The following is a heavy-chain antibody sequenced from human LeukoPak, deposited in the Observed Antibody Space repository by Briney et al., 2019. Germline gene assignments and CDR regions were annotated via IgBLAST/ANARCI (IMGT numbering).Heavy chain of an antibody. D-gene: IGHD3-10*01. CDR3: ARDGSGSYLY. CDR2: ISGSGGST. CDR1: GFTFSSYA. J-gene: IGHJ4*02. V-gene: IGHV3-23*01. Sequence: GGSLRLSCAASGFTFSSYAMSWVRQAPGKGLEWVSVISGSGGSTYYADSVKGRFTISRGNAKNSLYLQMNSLRAEDTAVYYCARDGSGSYLYWGQGTLVTVSS.